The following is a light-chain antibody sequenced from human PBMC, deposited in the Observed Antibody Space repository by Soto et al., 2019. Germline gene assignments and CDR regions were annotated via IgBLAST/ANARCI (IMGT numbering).Light chain of an antibody. J-gene: IGLJ3*02. CDR1: NIGSES. CDR3: QVWDGSSYQQV. CDR2: YDS. V-gene: IGLV3-21*04. Sequence: SYELTQPPSVSVAPGKTATITCGGNNIGSESVHWYQQKPGQAPVLVIYYDSDRPSGIPERFSGSNSGNTATLTISRVEAGDEADYYCQVWDGSSYQQVFGGGTKLTVL.